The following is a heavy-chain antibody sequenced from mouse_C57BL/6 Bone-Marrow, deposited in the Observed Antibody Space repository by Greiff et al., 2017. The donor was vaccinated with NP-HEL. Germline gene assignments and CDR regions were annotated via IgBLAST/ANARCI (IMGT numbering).Heavy chain of an antibody. CDR1: GFTFSDYG. CDR3: ARRGSYYGSPCWYFEV. Sequence: EVHLVESGGGLVKPGGSLKLSCAASGFTFSDYGMHWVRQAPEKGLEWVAYISSGSSTIYYADTVKGRFTISRDNTKNTLFLQMTRRRSEDTAMYYCARRGSYYGSPCWYFEVWGTGTTVTVSS. CDR2: ISSGSSTI. D-gene: IGHD1-1*01. V-gene: IGHV5-17*01. J-gene: IGHJ1*03.